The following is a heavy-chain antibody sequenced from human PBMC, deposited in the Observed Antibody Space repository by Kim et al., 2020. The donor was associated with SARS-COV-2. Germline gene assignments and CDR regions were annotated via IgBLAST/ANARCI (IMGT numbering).Heavy chain of an antibody. CDR2: IYYSGST. Sequence: SETLSLTCTVSGGSISSSGYYWGWIRQPPGKGLEWIGCIYYSGSTYYNPSLKSRVTISVDTSKNQFSLKLSSVTAADTAVYYCARQLVSSAFDSWGQGTLVTVSS. J-gene: IGHJ4*02. CDR3: ARQLVSSAFDS. V-gene: IGHV4-39*01. CDR1: GGSISSSGYY. D-gene: IGHD6-13*01.